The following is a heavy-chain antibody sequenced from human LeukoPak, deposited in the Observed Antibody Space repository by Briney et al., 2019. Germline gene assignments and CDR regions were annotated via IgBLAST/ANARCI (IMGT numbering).Heavy chain of an antibody. CDR3: ARAHGTLDY. J-gene: IGHJ4*02. V-gene: IGHV1-46*01. D-gene: IGHD1-26*01. CDR2: INPSGGST. CDR1: GYTFTSHG. Sequence: ASVKVSCKASGYTFTSHGISWVRQAPGQGLEWMGIINPSGGSTSYAQKFQGRVTMTRDTSTSTVYMELSSLRSEDTAVYYCARAHGTLDYWGQGTLVTVSS.